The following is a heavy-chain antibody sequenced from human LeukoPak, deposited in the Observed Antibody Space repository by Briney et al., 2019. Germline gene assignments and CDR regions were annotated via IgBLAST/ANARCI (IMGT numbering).Heavy chain of an antibody. V-gene: IGHV3-30*18. CDR2: ISHDGSEK. J-gene: IGHJ5*02. CDR1: GFSFSTYG. CDR3: AKDLYSSGWYNYFDP. D-gene: IGHD6-19*01. Sequence: PGMSLRLSCVASGFSFSTYGMHWVRQAPGKGLEWVAMISHDGSEKYYVDSAKGRFTISRDNSKNTLYLQMNSLRGEDTAMYYCAKDLYSSGWYNYFDPWGQGTLVTVSS.